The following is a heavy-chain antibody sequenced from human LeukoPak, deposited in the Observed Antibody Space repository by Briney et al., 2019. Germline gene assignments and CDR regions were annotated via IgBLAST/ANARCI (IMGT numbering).Heavy chain of an antibody. V-gene: IGHV1-2*02. CDR3: ARTGSWTKNYNWFDP. CDR1: GYTFTGHY. Sequence: ASVKVSCKASGYTFTGHYMHWVRQAPGQGLEWMGWINPNSGGTNYAQKFQGRVTMTRDTSISTAYMELSRLRSDDTAVYYCARTGSWTKNYNWFDPWGQGTLVTVSS. CDR2: INPNSGGT. J-gene: IGHJ5*02. D-gene: IGHD6-13*01.